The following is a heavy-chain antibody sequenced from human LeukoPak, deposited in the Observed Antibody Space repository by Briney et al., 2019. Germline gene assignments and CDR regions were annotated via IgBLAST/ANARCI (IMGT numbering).Heavy chain of an antibody. CDR3: AKGLAVAGSYYYYYGMDV. CDR1: GFTFSTYA. V-gene: IGHV3-23*01. Sequence: GGSLRLSCAASGFTFSTYAMSWVRQAPGKGLEWVSGISGSGGTTYYADSVKGRFTISRDNSKNTLYLQMNSLRAEDTAVYYCAKGLAVAGSYYYYYGMDVWGQGTTATVSS. D-gene: IGHD6-19*01. CDR2: ISGSGGTT. J-gene: IGHJ6*02.